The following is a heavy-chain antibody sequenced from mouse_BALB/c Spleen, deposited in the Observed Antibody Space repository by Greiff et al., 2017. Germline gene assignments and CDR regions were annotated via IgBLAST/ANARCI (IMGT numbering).Heavy chain of an antibody. D-gene: IGHD1-1*01. CDR2: IWAGGST. CDR3: ARDRDYGSSYGNWYFDV. Sequence: VQRVESGPGLVAPSQSLSITCTVSGFSLTSYGVHWVRQPPGKGLEWLGVIWAGGSTNYNSALMSRLSISKDNSKSQVFLKMNSLQTDDTAMYYCARDRDYGSSYGNWYFDVWGAGTTVTVSS. J-gene: IGHJ1*01. CDR1: GFSLTSYG. V-gene: IGHV2-9*02.